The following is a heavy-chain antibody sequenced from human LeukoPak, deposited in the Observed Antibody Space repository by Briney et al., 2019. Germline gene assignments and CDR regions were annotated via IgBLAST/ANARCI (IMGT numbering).Heavy chain of an antibody. D-gene: IGHD2-15*01. J-gene: IGHJ5*02. CDR1: GGSISSGGYY. CDR2: IYYSGST. Sequence: SETLSLTCTVSGGSISSGGYYWGWIRQHPGKGLEWIGYIYYSGSTYYNPSLKSRVTISVDTSKNQFSLKLSSVTAADTAVYYCARGSGCSGGSCYNNWFDPWGQGTLVTVSS. V-gene: IGHV4-31*03. CDR3: ARGSGCSGGSCYNNWFDP.